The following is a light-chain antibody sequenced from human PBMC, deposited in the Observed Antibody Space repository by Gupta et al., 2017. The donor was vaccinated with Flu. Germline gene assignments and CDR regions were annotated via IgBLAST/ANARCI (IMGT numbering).Light chain of an antibody. CDR1: QSVSRY. V-gene: IGKV3-11*01. CDR3: QQRSNWPPLT. CDR2: DAS. J-gene: IGKJ4*01. Sequence: EIXLTQSPATXXXSPGERATLSCRASQSVSRYLAWYQQKPGQAPRLLIYDASNRATGIPARFSGSGSGTDFTLTISSLEPEDFAVYYCQQRSNWPPLTFGGGTKVEIK.